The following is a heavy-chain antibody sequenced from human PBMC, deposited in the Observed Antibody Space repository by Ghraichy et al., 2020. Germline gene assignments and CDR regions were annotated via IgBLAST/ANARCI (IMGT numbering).Heavy chain of an antibody. CDR2: IYYSGST. CDR1: GGSISSSSYY. Sequence: SQTLSLTCTVSGGSISSSSYYWGWIRQPPGKGLEWIGSIYYSGSTYYNPSLKSRVTISVDTSKNQFSLKLSSVTAADTAVYYCAVGYSYGLGWFDPWGQGTLVTVSS. CDR3: AVGYSYGLGWFDP. J-gene: IGHJ5*02. V-gene: IGHV4-39*01. D-gene: IGHD5-18*01.